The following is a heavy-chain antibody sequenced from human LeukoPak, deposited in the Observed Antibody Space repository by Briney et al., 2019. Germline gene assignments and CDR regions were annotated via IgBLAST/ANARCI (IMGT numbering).Heavy chain of an antibody. CDR2: IDPSDSYT. CDR3: ARAPPTDFWSGYWGYGMDV. D-gene: IGHD3-3*01. V-gene: IGHV5-10-1*01. Sequence: HGESLKISCKGSGYSFTSYWIGWVRQMPGKGLEWMGRIDPSDSYTNYSPSFQGHVTISADKSISTAYLQWSSLKASDTAMYYCARAPPTDFWSGYWGYGMDVWGQGTTVTVSS. J-gene: IGHJ6*02. CDR1: GYSFTSYW.